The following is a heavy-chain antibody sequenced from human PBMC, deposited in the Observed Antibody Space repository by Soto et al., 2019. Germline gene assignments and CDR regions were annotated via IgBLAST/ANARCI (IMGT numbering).Heavy chain of an antibody. CDR1: GYTFTSYA. Sequence: ASVKVSCKASGYTFTSYAMHWVRQAPGQRLEWMGWINAGNGNTKYSQKFQGRVTITRDTSASTAYMELSSLRSEDTAVYYCARLSSGSGTREFDPWGQGTLVTVSS. CDR2: INAGNGNT. V-gene: IGHV1-3*01. J-gene: IGHJ5*02. D-gene: IGHD3-10*01. CDR3: ARLSSGSGTREFDP.